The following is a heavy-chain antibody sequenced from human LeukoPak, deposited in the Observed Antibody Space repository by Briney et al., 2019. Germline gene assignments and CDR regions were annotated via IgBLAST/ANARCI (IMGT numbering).Heavy chain of an antibody. Sequence: EASVKVSCKASGGTFSSYTISWVRQAPGQGLEWMGRIIPIFGTANYAQKFQGRVTITTDESTSTAYMELSSLRSEDTAVYYCARDRDHYYDSSGPLADWGQGTLVTVSS. CDR1: GGTFSSYT. CDR2: IIPIFGTA. J-gene: IGHJ4*02. D-gene: IGHD3-22*01. V-gene: IGHV1-69*05. CDR3: ARDRDHYYDSSGPLAD.